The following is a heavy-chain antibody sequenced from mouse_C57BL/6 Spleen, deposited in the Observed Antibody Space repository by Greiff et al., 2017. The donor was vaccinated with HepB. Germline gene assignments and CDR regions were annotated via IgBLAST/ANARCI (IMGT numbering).Heavy chain of an antibody. Sequence: EVQLQQSGPELVKPGASVKISCKASGYTFTDYYMNWVKQSHGKSLEWIGDINPNNGGTSYNQKFKGKATLTVDKSSSTAYMELRSLTSEDSAVYYCARRWLLKVAMDYWGQGTSVTVSS. V-gene: IGHV1-26*01. J-gene: IGHJ4*01. D-gene: IGHD2-3*01. CDR2: INPNNGGT. CDR1: GYTFTDYY. CDR3: ARRWLLKVAMDY.